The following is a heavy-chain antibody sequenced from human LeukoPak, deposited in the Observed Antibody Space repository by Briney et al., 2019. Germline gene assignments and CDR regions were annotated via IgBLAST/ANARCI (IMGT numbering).Heavy chain of an antibody. D-gene: IGHD3-9*01. CDR3: ARVLGYDILTGLIDY. V-gene: IGHV4-34*01. CDR2: INHSGST. J-gene: IGHJ4*02. CDR1: GGSFSGYY. Sequence: SETLSLTCAVYGGSFSGYYWSWIRQPPGKGLEWIGEINHSGSTNYNPSLKSRVTISVDTSKNQFSLKLSSVTAADTAVYYCARVLGYDILTGLIDYWGQGTLVTVSS.